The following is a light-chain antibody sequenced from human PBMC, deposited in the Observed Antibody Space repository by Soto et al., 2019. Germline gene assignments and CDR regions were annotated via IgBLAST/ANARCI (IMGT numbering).Light chain of an antibody. CDR2: AAS. CDR3: QQSYSTPPYT. Sequence: DIQMTQSPSSLSASVGDRVIITCRASQSISTYLNWYQQKPGKAPNLLIYAASSLQSGVPSRFSGSGSGTDFTLTIASLQPEDFATYYCQQSYSTPPYTFGQGTKLEIK. V-gene: IGKV1-39*01. J-gene: IGKJ2*01. CDR1: QSISTY.